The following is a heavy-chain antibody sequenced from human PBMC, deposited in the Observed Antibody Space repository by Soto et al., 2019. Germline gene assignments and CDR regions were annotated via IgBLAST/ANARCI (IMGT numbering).Heavy chain of an antibody. CDR1: GFTFSSYW. CDR2: IKQDGSEK. D-gene: IGHD1-7*01. CDR3: ARVVGNWNYAY. Sequence: EVQLVESGGGLVQPGGSLRLSCAASGFTFSSYWMSWVRQAPGKGLEWVANIKQDGSEKYYVDSVKGRFTISRDNAKNSLYLQMNSLRAEDTAVYYWARVVGNWNYAYWGQGTLVTVSS. J-gene: IGHJ4*02. V-gene: IGHV3-7*05.